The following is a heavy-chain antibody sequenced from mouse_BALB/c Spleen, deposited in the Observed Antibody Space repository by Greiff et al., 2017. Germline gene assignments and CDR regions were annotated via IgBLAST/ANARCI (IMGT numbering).Heavy chain of an antibody. CDR2: IWAGGST. Sequence: VKLMESGPGLVAPSQSLSITCTVSGFSLTSYGVHWVRQPPGKGLEWLGVIWAGGSTNYNSALMSRLSISKDNSKSQVFLKMNSLQTDDTAMYYCARAYYYGSSYSYWGQGTTLTVSS. V-gene: IGHV2-9*02. CDR1: GFSLTSYG. J-gene: IGHJ2*01. D-gene: IGHD1-1*01. CDR3: ARAYYYGSSYSY.